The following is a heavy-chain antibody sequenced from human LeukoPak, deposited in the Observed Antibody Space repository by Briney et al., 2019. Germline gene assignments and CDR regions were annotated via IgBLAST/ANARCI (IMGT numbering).Heavy chain of an antibody. D-gene: IGHD5-12*01. Sequence: PSETLSLTCAVYGGSFSGYYWSWVRQPPGKGLEWIGEINHSGSTNYNTSLKSRVTISEETTKREFSQKRREIAAADTAVYYCARGDVEATILHYYYMDVWGKGTTVTVSS. CDR3: ARGDVEATILHYYYMDV. J-gene: IGHJ6*03. V-gene: IGHV4-34*01. CDR2: INHSGST. CDR1: GGSFSGYY.